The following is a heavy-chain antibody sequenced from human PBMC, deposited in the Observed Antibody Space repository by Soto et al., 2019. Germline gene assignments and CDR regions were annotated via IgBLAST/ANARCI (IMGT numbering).Heavy chain of an antibody. CDR3: ARVPGGEVYYYYYYGMDV. D-gene: IGHD2-21*01. CDR1: GGSISSGDYY. Sequence: SETLSLTCTVSGGSISSGDYYWSWIRQPPGKGLEWIGYIYYSGSTYYNPSLKSRVTISVDTSKNQFSLKLSSVTAADTAVYYCARVPGGEVYYYYYYGMDVWGQGTTVTVSS. J-gene: IGHJ6*02. V-gene: IGHV4-30-4*01. CDR2: IYYSGST.